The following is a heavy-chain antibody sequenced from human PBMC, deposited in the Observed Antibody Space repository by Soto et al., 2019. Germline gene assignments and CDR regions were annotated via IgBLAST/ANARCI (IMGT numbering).Heavy chain of an antibody. J-gene: IGHJ6*02. CDR3: ARGTPYCTTTSCSPSYYYGIEV. D-gene: IGHD2-2*01. CDR2: IKEDGSEK. Sequence: VQLVGSGGGLVQPGGSLTLSCEASGFSLSNYWMKWVRQAPGKGLEWVANIKEDGSEKYYVDSVKGRFTISRDNAKNAVYLQMNSLRAEDTAMYYCARGTPYCTTTSCSPSYYYGIEVWGQGTTVTVSS. CDR1: GFSLSNYW. V-gene: IGHV3-7*05.